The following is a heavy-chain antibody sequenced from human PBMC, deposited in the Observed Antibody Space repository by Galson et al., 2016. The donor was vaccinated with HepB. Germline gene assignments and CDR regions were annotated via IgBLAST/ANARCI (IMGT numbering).Heavy chain of an antibody. J-gene: IGHJ4*02. CDR2: IIPLFGTA. V-gene: IGHV1-69*13. CDR3: ARGPAGLLWFGEPKGD. CDR1: GGTINDYA. D-gene: IGHD3-10*01. Sequence: SVKVSCKASGGTINDYAFTWVRQAPGQGLEWLGQIIPLFGTADSTQKFQGRAAITADESTNTVYLDLYRLTSEDTAVYYCARGPAGLLWFGEPKGDWGQGTLVTVSS.